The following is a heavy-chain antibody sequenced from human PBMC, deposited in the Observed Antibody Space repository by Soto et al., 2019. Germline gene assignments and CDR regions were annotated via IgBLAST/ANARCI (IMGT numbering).Heavy chain of an antibody. Sequence: QVQLVQSGAEVKKPGASVKVSCKASGYTFTSYAMHWVRQAPGQRLEWMGWINAGNGNTKYSQKFQGRVTITRDTPASTAYMELSSVRSEDTAVYYCGRESGWGGYYRPRGVYYYMDLGGKGPTVT. CDR3: GRESGWGGYYRPRGVYYYMDL. J-gene: IGHJ6*03. D-gene: IGHD3-10*01. CDR2: INAGNGNT. CDR1: GYTFTSYA. V-gene: IGHV1-3*01.